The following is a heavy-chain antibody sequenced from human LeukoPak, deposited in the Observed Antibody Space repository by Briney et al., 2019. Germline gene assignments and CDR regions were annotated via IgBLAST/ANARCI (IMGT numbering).Heavy chain of an antibody. CDR3: ASEPYGSGSFLGAFDI. J-gene: IGHJ3*02. Sequence: SESMSLTCAVSDDSIRSSAYYWGWIRQPPGKGLEWIGIIYYSESTYYNPSLKSRVTISIDTSKNQFSLKLSSVTAADTAVYYCASEPYGSGSFLGAFDIWGQGTMVTV. CDR1: DDSIRSSAYY. CDR2: IYYSEST. V-gene: IGHV4-39*01. D-gene: IGHD3-10*01.